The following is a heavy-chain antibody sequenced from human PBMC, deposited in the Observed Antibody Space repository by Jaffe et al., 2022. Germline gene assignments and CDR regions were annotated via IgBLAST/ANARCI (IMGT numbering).Heavy chain of an antibody. CDR3: ARIRTTILTGYYYYFDY. CDR1: GFSLSTSGMC. J-gene: IGHJ4*02. CDR2: IDWDDDK. Sequence: QVTLRESGPALVKPTQTLTLTCTFSGFSLSTSGMCVSWVRQPPGKALEWLALIDWDDDKYYSTSLKTRLTISKDTSKNQVVLTMTNMDPVDTATYYCARIRTTILTGYYYYFDYWGQGTLVTVSS. D-gene: IGHD3-9*01. V-gene: IGHV2-70*20.